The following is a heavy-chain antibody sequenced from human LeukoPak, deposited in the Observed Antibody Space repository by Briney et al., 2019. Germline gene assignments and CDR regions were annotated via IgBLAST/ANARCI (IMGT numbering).Heavy chain of an antibody. CDR1: GYTFTGYY. V-gene: IGHV1-2*06. Sequence: ASVKVSCXASGYTFTGYYMHWVRQVPGQGLGWMGRINPNSGGTNYAQKFQGRVTMTRDTSISTAYMELSRLRSDDTAVYYCARGRLGFLEWLLSGGGIDYWGQGTLVTVSS. J-gene: IGHJ4*02. CDR3: ARGRLGFLEWLLSGGGIDY. CDR2: INPNSGGT. D-gene: IGHD3-3*01.